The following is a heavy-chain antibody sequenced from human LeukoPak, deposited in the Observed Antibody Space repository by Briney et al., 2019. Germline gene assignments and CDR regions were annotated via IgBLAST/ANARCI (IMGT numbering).Heavy chain of an antibody. CDR3: ARHREGFSRYSSGWGGYYFDY. D-gene: IGHD6-25*01. J-gene: IGHJ4*02. V-gene: IGHV3-48*03. Sequence: GGSLRLSCAASGFTFSSYEMNWVRQAPGKGLEWVPYISSSGSTIYYADSVKGRFTISRDNAKNSLYLQMNSLRAEDTAVYYCARHREGFSRYSSGWGGYYFDYWGQGTLVTVSS. CDR1: GFTFSSYE. CDR2: ISSSGSTI.